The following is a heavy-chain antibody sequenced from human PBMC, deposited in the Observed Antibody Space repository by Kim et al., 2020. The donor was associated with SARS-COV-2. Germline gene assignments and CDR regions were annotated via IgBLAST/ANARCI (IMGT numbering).Heavy chain of an antibody. D-gene: IGHD6-19*01. CDR2: ISGSGGST. CDR1: GFTFSSYA. Sequence: GGSLRLTCAASGFTFSSYAMSWVRQAPGKGLEWVSAISGSGGSTYYADSVKGRFTISRDNSKNTLYLQMNSLRAEDTAVYYCAKVKYSSGWSHFDYWGQGTLVTVSS. CDR3: AKVKYSSGWSHFDY. V-gene: IGHV3-23*01. J-gene: IGHJ4*02.